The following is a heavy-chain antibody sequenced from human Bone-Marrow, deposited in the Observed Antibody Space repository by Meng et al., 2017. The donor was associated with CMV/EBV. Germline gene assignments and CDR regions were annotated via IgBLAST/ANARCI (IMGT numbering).Heavy chain of an antibody. J-gene: IGHJ4*02. Sequence: GESLKISCAASGLIFNTYWMSWVRQAPGKGLEWVAHINQDGREKYYVDSVKGRFTISRDNAKNSLYLQMDSLRAEDTAVYYCARHRSGGDSEFDYWGQGALVTVSP. CDR2: INQDGREK. D-gene: IGHD1-26*01. V-gene: IGHV3-7*01. CDR1: GLIFNTYW. CDR3: ARHRSGGDSEFDY.